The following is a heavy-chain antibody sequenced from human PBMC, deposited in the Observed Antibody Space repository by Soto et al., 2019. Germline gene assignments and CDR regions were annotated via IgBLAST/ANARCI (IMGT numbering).Heavy chain of an antibody. CDR2: ISSSGTLI. D-gene: IGHD6-19*01. V-gene: IGHV3-48*03. J-gene: IGHJ5*02. CDR1: GFTFSSYE. Sequence: GGSLRLSCTASGFTFSSYEMNWVRQAPGKGLEWVSYISSSGTLIYYADSVKGRFTISRDNAKNSLYLQMNSLRAEDTAVYYCARVCSSGCPWGQGTLVTVSS. CDR3: ARVCSSGCP.